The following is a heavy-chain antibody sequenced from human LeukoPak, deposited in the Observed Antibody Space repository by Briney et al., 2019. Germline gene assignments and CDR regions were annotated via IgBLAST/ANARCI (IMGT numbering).Heavy chain of an antibody. V-gene: IGHV4-59*11. CDR1: GGSISSHY. Sequence: SETLSLTCTVSGGSISSHYWSWIRQPPGKGLEWIGYIYYSGSTNYNPSLKSRVTISVDTSKNQFSLKLSSVTAADTAVYYCARTPRGDSSGYSDYWGQGTLVTVSS. CDR3: ARTPRGDSSGYSDY. CDR2: IYYSGST. D-gene: IGHD3-22*01. J-gene: IGHJ4*02.